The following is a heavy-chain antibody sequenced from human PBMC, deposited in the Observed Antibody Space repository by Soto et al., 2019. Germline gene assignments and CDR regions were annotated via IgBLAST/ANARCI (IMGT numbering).Heavy chain of an antibody. D-gene: IGHD4-17*01. Sequence: KPSETLSLTCTVSGGSISTYYWSWIRQSPGKGLEWIGDIYYSGSTNYNPSLTSRVTISVDRSKNQFSLKVRSVTAADTAVYYCARGHGDEVFGSSAWHWFDSWGQGTLVTVSS. J-gene: IGHJ5*01. CDR2: IYYSGST. CDR1: GGSISTYY. V-gene: IGHV4-59*01. CDR3: ARGHGDEVFGSSAWHWFDS.